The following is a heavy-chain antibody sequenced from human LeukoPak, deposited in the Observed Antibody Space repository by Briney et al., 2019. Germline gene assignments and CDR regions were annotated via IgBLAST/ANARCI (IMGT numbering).Heavy chain of an antibody. CDR2: ISYDERNK. D-gene: IGHD2-2*01. CDR1: GFTFSNYW. CDR3: ANGAVYCTSPKYPAGSAPSCFAH. J-gene: IGHJ4*02. V-gene: IGHV3-30*18. Sequence: GSLRLSCAASGFTFSNYWMSWVRQAPGKGLEWLAVISYDERNKYYADSVKGRFTISRDNSKNTLYLQMSSLRPEDTAVYYCANGAVYCTSPKYPAGSAPSCFAHWGQGTLVTVSS.